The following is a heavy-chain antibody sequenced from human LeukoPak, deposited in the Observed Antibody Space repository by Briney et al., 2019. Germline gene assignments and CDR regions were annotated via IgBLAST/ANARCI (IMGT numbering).Heavy chain of an antibody. CDR2: INPNNGGT. J-gene: IGHJ4*02. Sequence: ASVKVSCKASGYTFTGYYMHWVRQAPGQGLEWMGRINPNNGGTDYAQKFQGRVTVTGDTSISTAYMEMSSLRPDDTAVYYCAREGGGSSQTGDYWGQGTLVTVSS. CDR3: AREGGGSSQTGDY. D-gene: IGHD1-14*01. V-gene: IGHV1-2*06. CDR1: GYTFTGYY.